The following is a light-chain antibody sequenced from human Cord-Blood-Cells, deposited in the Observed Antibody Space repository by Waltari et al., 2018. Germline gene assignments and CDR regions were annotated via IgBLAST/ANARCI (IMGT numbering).Light chain of an antibody. V-gene: IGKV3-11*01. CDR3: QQRSNWPPLT. J-gene: IGKJ4*01. CDR1: QSVSSY. Sequence: EIVLTQSPATLSLSPGERVTLSCRASQSVSSYLAWYQQKPGQAPRLLIYDASNRATGIPARFSGSRPGTDFTLTISSLEPEDFAVYYCQQRSNWPPLTFGGGTKVEIK. CDR2: DAS.